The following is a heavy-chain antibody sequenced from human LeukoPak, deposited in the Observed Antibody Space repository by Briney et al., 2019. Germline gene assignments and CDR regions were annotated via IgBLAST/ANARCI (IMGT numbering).Heavy chain of an antibody. D-gene: IGHD4-17*01. Sequence: GGSLRLSCAASGFTFSDNAMSWVRQAPGKGLEWVSTISRTTGTTYYADSVKGRFTISRDNAKNSLYLQMNSLRAEDTAVYYCAREGDGDRYYFDYWGQGTLVTVSS. CDR3: AREGDGDRYYFDY. J-gene: IGHJ4*02. V-gene: IGHV3-21*01. CDR1: GFTFSDNA. CDR2: ISRTTGTT.